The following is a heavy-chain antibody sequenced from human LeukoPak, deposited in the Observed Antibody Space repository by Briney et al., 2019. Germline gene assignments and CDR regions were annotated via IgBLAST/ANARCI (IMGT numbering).Heavy chain of an antibody. D-gene: IGHD3-3*01. Sequence: SQTLSLTCTVSGGSISSGDYYWSWIRQPPGKGLEWIGEINHSGSTNYNPSLKSRVTISVDTSKNQFSLKLSSVTAADTAVYYCARVSPRKYYDFWSGYYDKAYYFDYWGQGTLVTVSS. J-gene: IGHJ4*02. V-gene: IGHV4-30-4*01. CDR2: INHSGST. CDR3: ARVSPRKYYDFWSGYYDKAYYFDY. CDR1: GGSISSGDYY.